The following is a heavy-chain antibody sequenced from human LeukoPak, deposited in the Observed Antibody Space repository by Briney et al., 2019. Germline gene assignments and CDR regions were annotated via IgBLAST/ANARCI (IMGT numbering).Heavy chain of an antibody. CDR3: ARPLMYYYGSETYFWFDP. Sequence: GGSLRLSCAASGFIFGSYGMHWVRQAPGKGLEWVSYISSSGGTIYYADSVKGRFTISRDNAKNSLYLQMNSLRAGDTAVYYCARPLMYYYGSETYFWFDPWGQGTLVTVSS. CDR2: ISSSGGTI. D-gene: IGHD3-10*01. CDR1: GFIFGSYG. V-gene: IGHV3-48*04. J-gene: IGHJ5*02.